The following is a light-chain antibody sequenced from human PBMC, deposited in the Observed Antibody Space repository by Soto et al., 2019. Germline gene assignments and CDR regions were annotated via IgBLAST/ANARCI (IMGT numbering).Light chain of an antibody. Sequence: IPMTESPGSRSASVGDRATIICRASHSIDFYLNWYQQKPGQAPKLLIYGASNLQSGVPSRFIGSGYATDFSLTISRLQPEDFATYYCQQNYKHSRTFAPGTKVDI. J-gene: IGKJ3*01. CDR1: HSIDFY. CDR3: QQNYKHSRT. CDR2: GAS. V-gene: IGKV1-39*01.